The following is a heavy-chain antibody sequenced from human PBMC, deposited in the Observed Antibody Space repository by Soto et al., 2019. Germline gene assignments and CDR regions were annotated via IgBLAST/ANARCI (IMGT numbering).Heavy chain of an antibody. J-gene: IGHJ6*02. D-gene: IGHD6-19*01. V-gene: IGHV3-30-3*01. CDR2: ISYDGSNK. CDR3: ARDRDSSGSLTTGGMDV. CDR1: GFTFSSYA. Sequence: QVQLVESGGGVVQPGRSLRLSCAASGFTFSSYAMHWVRQAPGKGLEWVAVISYDGSNKYYADSVKGRFTISRDNSKNTLYLQMNSLRAEDTAVYYCARDRDSSGSLTTGGMDVWGQGTTVTVSS.